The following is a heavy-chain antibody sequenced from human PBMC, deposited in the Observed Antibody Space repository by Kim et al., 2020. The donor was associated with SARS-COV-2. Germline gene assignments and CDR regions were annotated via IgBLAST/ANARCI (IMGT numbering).Heavy chain of an antibody. V-gene: IGHV4-39*01. CDR1: GAPFSSKSYY. CDR2: IYSSGST. J-gene: IGHJ6*02. Sequence: SETLSLTCTVSGAPFSSKSYYWGWIRQSPGKGLEWIGSIYSSGSTYYNPSLQRRVTIFVDAARNQFSLNLRSVTAADTAIYYCPRHVAPFRGAFMDVWGQGITVTVSS. CDR3: PRHVAPFRGAFMDV. D-gene: IGHD3-16*01.